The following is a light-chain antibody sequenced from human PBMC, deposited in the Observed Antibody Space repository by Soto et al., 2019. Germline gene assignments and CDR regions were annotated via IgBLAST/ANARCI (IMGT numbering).Light chain of an antibody. CDR1: SGDVGDYNY. CDR3: AAWDDSLNGVL. CDR2: EVN. Sequence: QSVLTQPASVSGSPGQSITISCTGTSGDVGDYNYVSWYQQHLGKAPKLVLYEVNNRPSGVSTRFSGSKSANTASLTISGLQSEDEGDYYCAAWDDSLNGVLFGGGTKLTVL. J-gene: IGLJ2*01. V-gene: IGLV2-14*01.